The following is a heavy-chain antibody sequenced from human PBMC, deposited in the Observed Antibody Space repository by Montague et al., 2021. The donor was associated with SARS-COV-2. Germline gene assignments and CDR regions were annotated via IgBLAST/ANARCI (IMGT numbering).Heavy chain of an antibody. J-gene: IGHJ5*02. D-gene: IGHD3-22*01. V-gene: IGHV4-39*07. CDR1: GGSISSSTYY. CDR3: ARRPYYYDSSGQFDP. Sequence: SETLSLTCTVSGGSISSSTYYWGWIRQPPGKGLEWIASIYYSGSTYFNPSLKSRVAISIDTSKNQFSLKLSPVTAADTAVYYCARRPYYYDSSGQFDPWGQGVLVTVSS. CDR2: IYYSGST.